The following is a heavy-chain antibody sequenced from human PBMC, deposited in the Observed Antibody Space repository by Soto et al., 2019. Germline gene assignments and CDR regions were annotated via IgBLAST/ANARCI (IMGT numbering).Heavy chain of an antibody. Sequence: QVQLVQSGAEVKKPGSSVKVSCKASGGTFSSYAISWVRQAPGQGLEWMGGIIPIFGTANYAQKFQGRVTITADKSTSTAYMELSSLRPEDTAVCYCARVLRIAVADNYYYYGMDVWGQGTTVTVSS. CDR1: GGTFSSYA. V-gene: IGHV1-69*06. CDR2: IIPIFGTA. J-gene: IGHJ6*02. CDR3: ARVLRIAVADNYYYYGMDV. D-gene: IGHD6-19*01.